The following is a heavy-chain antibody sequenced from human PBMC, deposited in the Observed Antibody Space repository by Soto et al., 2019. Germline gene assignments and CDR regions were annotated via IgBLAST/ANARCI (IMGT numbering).Heavy chain of an antibody. J-gene: IGHJ4*02. CDR1: GGSLTNYS. CDR2: IYYGGSTNYGEDT. CDR3: ARTVPTGCSDS. D-gene: IGHD7-27*01. V-gene: IGHV4-59*01. Sequence: PPESLSLTCTVSGGSLTNYSWSWFRLPPGKVLGWIAYIYYGGSTNYGEDTNYNPSLKTQATITVATPKLKFPMELNSMADADTAVYYCARTVPTGCSDSWGQGTLVTVSS.